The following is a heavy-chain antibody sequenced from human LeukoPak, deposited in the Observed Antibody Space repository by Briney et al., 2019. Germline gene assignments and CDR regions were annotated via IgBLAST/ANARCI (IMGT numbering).Heavy chain of an antibody. Sequence: SETLSLICTVSGGSVSSGSNYWGWIRQPPGKGLEWIGHMHYSGNTNYNPSLKSRVTISVDTSKNQFSLKLSSVTAADTAVYYCAREGHETTGIIDFWGQGIVVTVSS. D-gene: IGHD1-14*01. CDR3: AREGHETTGIIDF. CDR2: MHYSGNT. V-gene: IGHV4-61*01. J-gene: IGHJ4*02. CDR1: GGSVSSGSNY.